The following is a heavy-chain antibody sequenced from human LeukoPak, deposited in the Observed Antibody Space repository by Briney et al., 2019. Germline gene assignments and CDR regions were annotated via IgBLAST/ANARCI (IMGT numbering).Heavy chain of an antibody. J-gene: IGHJ4*02. CDR2: IIPILGIA. V-gene: IGHV1-69*04. CDR1: GYAFINYF. D-gene: IGHD3-22*01. Sequence: ASVKVSCKASGYAFINYFINWVRQAPGQGLEWMGRIIPILGIANYAQKFQGRVTITADKSTSTAYMELSSLRSEDTAVYYCAREGYYDSSGYPYYFDYWGQGTLVTVSS. CDR3: AREGYYDSSGYPYYFDY.